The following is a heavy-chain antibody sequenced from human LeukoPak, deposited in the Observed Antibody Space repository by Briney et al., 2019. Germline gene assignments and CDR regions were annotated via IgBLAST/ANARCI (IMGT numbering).Heavy chain of an antibody. D-gene: IGHD5-12*01. Sequence: GRSLRLSCAASGFTFSSYAMHWVRQAPGKGLEWVAVISYDGSNKYYADSVKGRFTISRDNSKNTLYLQMNSLRAEDTAVYYCAKLNSGYDSEFDYWGQGTLVTVSS. CDR2: ISYDGSNK. V-gene: IGHV3-30-3*02. J-gene: IGHJ4*02. CDR1: GFTFSSYA. CDR3: AKLNSGYDSEFDY.